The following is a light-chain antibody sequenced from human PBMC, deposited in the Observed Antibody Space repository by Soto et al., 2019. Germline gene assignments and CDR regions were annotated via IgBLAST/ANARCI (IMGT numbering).Light chain of an antibody. CDR2: EVS. V-gene: IGLV2-14*01. CDR3: SSDTSGSTRV. Sequence: QSALTQPASVSGSPGQSITISCTGTSSDVGGYNYVSWYQQHPGKAPKLMIYEVSNRPSGVSNRFSGSKSGNTASLTISGLLAEEEADYYCSSDTSGSTRVFGGGTKLTVL. CDR1: SSDVGGYNY. J-gene: IGLJ2*01.